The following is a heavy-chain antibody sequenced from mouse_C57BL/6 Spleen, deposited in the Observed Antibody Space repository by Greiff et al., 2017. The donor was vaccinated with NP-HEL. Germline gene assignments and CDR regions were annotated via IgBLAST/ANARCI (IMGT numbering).Heavy chain of an antibody. Sequence: EVQLVESEGGLVQPGSSMKLSCTASGFTFSDYYMAWVRQVPEKGLEWVANINYDGSSTYYLDSLKSRFIISRDNAKNILYLQMSSLKSEDTATYYCARNYGRNYFDYWGQGTTLTVSS. V-gene: IGHV5-16*01. J-gene: IGHJ2*01. CDR1: GFTFSDYY. CDR2: INYDGSST. D-gene: IGHD1-1*01. CDR3: ARNYGRNYFDY.